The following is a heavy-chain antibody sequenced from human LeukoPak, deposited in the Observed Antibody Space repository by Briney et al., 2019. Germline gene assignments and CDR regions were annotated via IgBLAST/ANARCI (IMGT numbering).Heavy chain of an antibody. Sequence: ASVKVSCKASGYTFTSYDINWVRQATGQGLEWMGWMNPNSGNTGYAQKFQGRVTMTRDTSISTAYMELSRLRSDDTAVYYCARDAGYCSSTSCYFYFDYWGQGTLVTVSS. J-gene: IGHJ4*02. CDR3: ARDAGYCSSTSCYFYFDY. V-gene: IGHV1-8*01. CDR2: MNPNSGNT. D-gene: IGHD2-2*01. CDR1: GYTFTSYD.